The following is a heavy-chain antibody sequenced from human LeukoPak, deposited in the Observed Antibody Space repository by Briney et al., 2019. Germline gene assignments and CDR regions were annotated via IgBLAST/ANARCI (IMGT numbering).Heavy chain of an antibody. V-gene: IGHV3-23*01. CDR2: ISGSGGST. CDR1: GFTFSSYA. J-gene: IGHJ4*02. D-gene: IGHD3-9*01. CDR3: AKDLVTRAGIRYLGFDC. Sequence: GGSLRLSCAASGFTFSSYAMSWVRQAPGKGLEWVSAISGSGGSTYYADSVKGRFTISRDNSKNTLYLQMNSLRAEDTAVYYCAKDLVTRAGIRYLGFDCWGQGTLVTVSS.